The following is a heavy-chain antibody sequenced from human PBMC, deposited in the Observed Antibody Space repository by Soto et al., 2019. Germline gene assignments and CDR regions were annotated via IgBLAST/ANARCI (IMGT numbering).Heavy chain of an antibody. V-gene: IGHV1-18*01. Sequence: QVQLLQSGGEVKKPGASVKVSCNSSDHTFTYYGINWVRRAPGQGLEWMGWISGYNGNTKYAQKFQDRVTMSADTXXRXAXMEMRSLTSDDTAVYFCAATGGHYFGLDVWGQGTTVTVSS. D-gene: IGHD2-8*02. CDR3: AATGGHYFGLDV. J-gene: IGHJ6*02. CDR2: ISGYNGNT. CDR1: DHTFTYYG.